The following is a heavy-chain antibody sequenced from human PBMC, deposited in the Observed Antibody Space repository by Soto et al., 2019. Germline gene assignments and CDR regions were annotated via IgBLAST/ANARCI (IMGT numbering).Heavy chain of an antibody. CDR1: GFTFSSYA. CDR2: ISGSGGST. V-gene: IGHV3-23*01. D-gene: IGHD3-16*01. J-gene: IGHJ6*03. Sequence: GGSLRLSCAASGFTFSSYAMSWVRQAPGKGLEWVSAISGSGGSTYYADSVKGRFTISRDNSKNTLYLQMNSLRAEDTAVYYCARDGGVTRPPFYYRDVGGKGTTVTFSS. CDR3: ARDGGVTRPPFYYRDV.